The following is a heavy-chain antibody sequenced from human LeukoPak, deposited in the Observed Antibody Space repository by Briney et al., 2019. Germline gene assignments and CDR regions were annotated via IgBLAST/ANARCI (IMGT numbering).Heavy chain of an antibody. CDR3: ARDRGSTEFDY. J-gene: IGHJ4*02. V-gene: IGHV4-59*01. Sequence: SETLSLTCTVSGGSISSYYWSWIRQPPGKGLEWIGYIYYSGSTNYNPSLKSRVTISVDTSKNQFSLKLSSVTAADTAVYYCARDRGSTEFDYWGQGTLFTVSS. CDR2: IYYSGST. CDR1: GGSISSYY. D-gene: IGHD1-26*01.